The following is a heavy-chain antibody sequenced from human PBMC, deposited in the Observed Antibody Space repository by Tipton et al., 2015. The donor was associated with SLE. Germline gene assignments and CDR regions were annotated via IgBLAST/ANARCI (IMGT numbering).Heavy chain of an antibody. V-gene: IGHV3-30*09. D-gene: IGHD2/OR15-2a*01. J-gene: IGHJ4*02. CDR1: GFSISSYT. CDR2: ISYDVTNK. CDR3: ARDLKKVIWVFDY. Sequence: RSLRLSCAASGFSISSYTMHWVRQAPGKGLEWVAVISYDVTNKYYADAVKGRFAISRDNSENTLYLQMNSLRAEDTAVYYCARDLKKVIWVFDYWGQGTLFTVSS.